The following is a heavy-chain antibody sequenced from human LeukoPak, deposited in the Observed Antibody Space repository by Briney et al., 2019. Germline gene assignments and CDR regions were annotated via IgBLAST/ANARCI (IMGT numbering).Heavy chain of an antibody. CDR3: ARARRGDDGYSSGWSTPNYYGMDV. V-gene: IGHV4-39*07. Sequence: PSETLSLTCTVSGGSISSSSYYWGWIRQPPGKGLEWIGSIYYSGSTYYNPSLKSRVTISVDTSKNQFSLKLSSVTAADTAVYYCARARRGDDGYSSGWSTPNYYGMDVWGQGTTVTVSS. CDR1: GGSISSSSYY. J-gene: IGHJ6*02. D-gene: IGHD6-19*01. CDR2: IYYSGST.